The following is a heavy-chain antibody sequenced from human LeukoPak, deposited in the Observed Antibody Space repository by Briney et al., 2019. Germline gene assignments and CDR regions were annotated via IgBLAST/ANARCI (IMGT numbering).Heavy chain of an antibody. CDR2: VDAEDGET. D-gene: IGHD3-10*01. CDR3: APALFRGVRP. J-gene: IGHJ5*02. V-gene: IGHV1-69-2*01. Sequence: ASVKVSCSLSGYIVTDYYLQWVQPAPGKGLEWMGLVDAEDGETISAEKFQGRVTITADTSTDTAYMELSSLRSEDTAVYYCAPALFRGVRPWGQGTLVTVSS. CDR1: GYIVTDYY.